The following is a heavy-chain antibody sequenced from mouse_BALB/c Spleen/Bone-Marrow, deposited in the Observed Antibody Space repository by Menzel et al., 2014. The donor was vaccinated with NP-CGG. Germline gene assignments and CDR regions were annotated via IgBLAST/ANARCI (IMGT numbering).Heavy chain of an antibody. D-gene: IGHD1-1*01. CDR2: IDPANGNT. J-gene: IGHJ3*01. V-gene: IGHV14-3*02. Sequence: SGAELVKPGASVKLSCTASGFNIKDTYMHWVKQRPEQGLEWIGRIDPANGNTKYDPKFQGKATITADTSSNTAYLQLSSLTSEDTAVYYCAPYYYGSSSFAYWGQGTLVTVSA. CDR1: GFNIKDTY. CDR3: APYYYGSSSFAY.